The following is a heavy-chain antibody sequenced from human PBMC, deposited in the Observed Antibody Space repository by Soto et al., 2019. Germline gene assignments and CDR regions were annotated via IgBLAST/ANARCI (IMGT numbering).Heavy chain of an antibody. CDR3: ARGGYCSGGSCYWFGGDYARGAFDI. V-gene: IGHV1-18*03. D-gene: IGHD2-15*01. J-gene: IGHJ3*02. Sequence: QVQLVQSGAEVKKPGASVKVSCKASGYTFTSYGISWVRQAPGQGLEWMGWISAYNGNTNYAQKLQGRVTMTTDTSTSTAYMELRSLRSDDMAVYYCARGGYCSGGSCYWFGGDYARGAFDIWGQGTMVTVSS. CDR2: ISAYNGNT. CDR1: GYTFTSYG.